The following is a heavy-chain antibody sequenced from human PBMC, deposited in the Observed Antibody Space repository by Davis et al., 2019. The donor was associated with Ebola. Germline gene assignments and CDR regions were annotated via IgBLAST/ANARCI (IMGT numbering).Heavy chain of an antibody. CDR1: LYTFPSYP. CDR3: ARDYWGTSGSLDWFDP. D-gene: IGHD3-16*01. J-gene: IGHJ5*02. CDR2: IIAGNGNT. V-gene: IGHV1-3*01. Sequence: SVPVSRLASLYTFPSYPLHWVLHPPAHRLEWLGWIIAGNGNTKYSQKFQGRVTTTRDTSASTAYMELSSLRSEDTAVYYCARDYWGTSGSLDWFDPWGQGTLVTVSS.